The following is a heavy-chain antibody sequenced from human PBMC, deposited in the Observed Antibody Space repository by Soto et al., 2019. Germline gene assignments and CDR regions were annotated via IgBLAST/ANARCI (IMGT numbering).Heavy chain of an antibody. D-gene: IGHD2-21*01. CDR3: ARDFVGRHPHISFPHLNYYYYYMDV. V-gene: IGHV4-59*01. CDR1: GGSISSYY. Sequence: SATLSLTCTVSGGSISSYYWSWIRQPPGKGLERIGYIYYSGSTNYNPSLKSRVTISVDTSKNQFSLKLSSVTAADTAVYYCARDFVGRHPHISFPHLNYYYYYMDVWGKGTTVT. J-gene: IGHJ6*03. CDR2: IYYSGST.